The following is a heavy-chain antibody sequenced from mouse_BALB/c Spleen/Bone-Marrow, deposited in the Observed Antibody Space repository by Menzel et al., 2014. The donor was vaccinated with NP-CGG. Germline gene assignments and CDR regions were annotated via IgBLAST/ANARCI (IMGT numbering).Heavy chain of an antibody. CDR3: ARDENVGIYWYFDV. CDR1: GFTFTDYY. V-gene: IGHV7-3*02. J-gene: IGHJ1*01. Sequence: EVKVVESGGGSVQPGGSLRLSCATSGFTFTDYYMSWVRQPPGKALEWLGFIRNKANGYTTEYSASVKGRFTISRDNSQWILYLQMNTLRAEDSATYYCARDENVGIYWYFDVWGAGTTVIVSS. CDR2: IRNKANGYTT.